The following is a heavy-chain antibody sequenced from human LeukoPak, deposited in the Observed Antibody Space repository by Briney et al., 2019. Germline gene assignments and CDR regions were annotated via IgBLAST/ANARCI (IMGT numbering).Heavy chain of an antibody. J-gene: IGHJ4*02. D-gene: IGHD3-10*01. CDR2: IYHSGST. CDR3: ARDVVRGVIDY. Sequence: PSETLSLTCAVSGYSISSGYYWGWIRQPPGKGLGWIGSIYHSGSTYYNPSLKSRVTISVDTSKNQFSLKLSSVTAADTAVYYCARDVVRGVIDYWGQGTLVTVSS. V-gene: IGHV4-38-2*02. CDR1: GYSISSGYY.